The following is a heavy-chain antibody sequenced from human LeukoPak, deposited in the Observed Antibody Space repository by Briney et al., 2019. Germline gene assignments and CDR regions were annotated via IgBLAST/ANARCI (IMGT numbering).Heavy chain of an antibody. CDR3: ARDPYYYDSSGYYSTDY. D-gene: IGHD3-22*01. V-gene: IGHV3-48*02. CDR1: RFTFSSYG. Sequence: GGSLRLSCAASRFTFSSYGMNWVRQAPGKGLEWVSYISDSTSSKYYADSVKRRFTISRDNAKNSLYLRMNSLRDEDTAVYYCARDPYYYDSSGYYSTDYWGQGTLVTVSS. CDR2: ISDSTSSK. J-gene: IGHJ4*02.